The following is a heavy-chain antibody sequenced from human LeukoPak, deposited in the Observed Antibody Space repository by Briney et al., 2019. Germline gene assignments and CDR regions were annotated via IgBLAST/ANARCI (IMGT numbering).Heavy chain of an antibody. D-gene: IGHD1-26*01. V-gene: IGHV3-74*01. Sequence: GGSLRLSCAASAIILRNFYLHWFRQVPEKGLMWVSRIDPDGNFPNYADSVKGRFTISRDNAKNTFYLQMTSLRAEDTAVYFCARGGSVGASLFSWGQGTLVTVSS. J-gene: IGHJ5*02. CDR1: AIILRNFY. CDR3: ARGGSVGASLFS. CDR2: IDPDGNFP.